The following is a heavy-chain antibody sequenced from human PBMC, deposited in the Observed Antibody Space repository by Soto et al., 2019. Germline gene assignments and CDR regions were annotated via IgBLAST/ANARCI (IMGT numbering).Heavy chain of an antibody. D-gene: IGHD3-22*01. CDR2: ISSSSSYT. V-gene: IGHV3-11*03. Sequence: PGGSLGLSSAASGFTFSDYYMSWIRQAPGKGLEWVSYISSSSSYTNYADSVKGRFTISRDNAKNSLYLQMNSLRAEDTAVYYCARHYYDSSGYYSDAFDIWGQGTMVT. CDR3: ARHYYDSSGYYSDAFDI. CDR1: GFTFSDYY. J-gene: IGHJ3*02.